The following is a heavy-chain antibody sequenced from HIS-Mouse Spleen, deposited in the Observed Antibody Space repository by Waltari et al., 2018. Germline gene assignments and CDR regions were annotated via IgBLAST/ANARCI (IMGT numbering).Heavy chain of an antibody. J-gene: IGHJ1*01. CDR2: IYPGDSDT. V-gene: IGHV5-51*03. CDR1: GYSFTSYW. D-gene: IGHD6-13*01. Sequence: EVQLVQSGAEVKKPGESLKISCKGSGYSFTSYWIGGVGKMPVKGLEWMGIIYPGDSDTRYSPSFQGQVTISADKSISTAYLQWSSLKASDTAMYYCARLRYSSSWLEYFQHWGQGTLVTVSS. CDR3: ARLRYSSSWLEYFQH.